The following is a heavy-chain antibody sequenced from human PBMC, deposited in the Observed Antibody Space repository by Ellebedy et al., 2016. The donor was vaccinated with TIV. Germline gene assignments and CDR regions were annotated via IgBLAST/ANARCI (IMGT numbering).Heavy chain of an antibody. CDR1: GFTFSSYA. CDR3: AKRVTIMVYAPFDY. D-gene: IGHD2-8*01. Sequence: GESLKISCAASGFTFSSYAMSWVRQAPGKGLEWVSSISGNGGRTDYADSVKGRFTISRDNSNNSLYLQMNSLRAEDTAVYYCAKRVTIMVYAPFDYWGQGTLVTVSS. V-gene: IGHV3-23*01. CDR2: ISGNGGRT. J-gene: IGHJ4*02.